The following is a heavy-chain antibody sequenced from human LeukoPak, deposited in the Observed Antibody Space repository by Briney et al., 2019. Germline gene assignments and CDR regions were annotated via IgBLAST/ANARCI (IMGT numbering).Heavy chain of an antibody. D-gene: IGHD3-22*01. CDR3: ARRADHYDSSCYQH. Sequence: PGASVTVSCKASGYTFTSYDINWVRQATGQGLEWMGWMNPNSGNTGYAQKFQGRVTMTRDTSISTAYMELSSLRSEDSAVYFCARRADHYDSSCYQHWGQGTLVTVSS. CDR1: GYTFTSYD. V-gene: IGHV1-8*01. J-gene: IGHJ4*02. CDR2: MNPNSGNT.